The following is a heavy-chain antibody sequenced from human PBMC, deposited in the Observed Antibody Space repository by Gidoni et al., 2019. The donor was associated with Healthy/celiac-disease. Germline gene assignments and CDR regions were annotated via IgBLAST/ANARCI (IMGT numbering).Heavy chain of an antibody. CDR1: GYTFTSYG. CDR3: ARNVLRFLESPNNWFDP. D-gene: IGHD3-3*01. J-gene: IGHJ5*02. Sequence: QVQLVQSGAEVKKPGASVKVSCKASGYTFTSYGISWVRQAPGQGLEWMGWISAYNGNTNYAQKLQGRVTMTTDTSTSTAYMELRSLRSDDTAVYYCARNVLRFLESPNNWFDPWGQGTLVTVSS. V-gene: IGHV1-18*01. CDR2: ISAYNGNT.